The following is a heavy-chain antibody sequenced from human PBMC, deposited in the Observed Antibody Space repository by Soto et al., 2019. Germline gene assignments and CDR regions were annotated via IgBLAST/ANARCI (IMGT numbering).Heavy chain of an antibody. D-gene: IGHD2-2*01. Sequence: EEQLAESGGGLVQPGRSLRLSCTAAGFTLGDYAVSWIRQAARKGLEWVGFIRSKTYGGTTEYAASVKGRFTISRDDSKSIAYLQMNSLKTEDTAVYYCTRDLRYCSSSTCYAPDYWGQGTLVTVSS. CDR1: GFTLGDYA. CDR3: TRDLRYCSSSTCYAPDY. V-gene: IGHV3-49*03. CDR2: IRSKTYGGTT. J-gene: IGHJ4*02.